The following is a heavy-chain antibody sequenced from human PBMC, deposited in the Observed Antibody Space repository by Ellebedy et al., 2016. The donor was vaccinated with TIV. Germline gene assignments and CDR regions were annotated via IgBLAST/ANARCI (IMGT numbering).Heavy chain of an antibody. CDR1: GFTFSTYW. J-gene: IGHJ4*02. D-gene: IGHD6-13*01. V-gene: IGHV3-74*01. Sequence: GESLKISCAASGFTFSTYWMHWVRQAPGKGLMWVSRINTDGSSTGYADSVKGRFTIPRDNAKNTLYLQMNGLRAEDTAVYYCAREVWYPASWGQGTLVTVSS. CDR2: INTDGSST. CDR3: AREVWYPAS.